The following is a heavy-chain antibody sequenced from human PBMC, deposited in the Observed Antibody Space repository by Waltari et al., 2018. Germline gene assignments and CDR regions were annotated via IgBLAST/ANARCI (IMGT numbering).Heavy chain of an antibody. J-gene: IGHJ6*02. CDR2: IFSNDEK. V-gene: IGHV2-26*01. Sequence: QVTLKESGPVLVKPTETLTLTCTVSGFSLSNARMGVSWIRQPPGKALEWLAHIFSNDEKSYSTSLKSRLTISKDTSKSQVVLTMTNMDPVDTATYYCARIAYDFWSGYYTGFYYYGMDVWGQGTTVTVSS. CDR3: ARIAYDFWSGYYTGFYYYGMDV. D-gene: IGHD3-3*01. CDR1: GFSLSNARMG.